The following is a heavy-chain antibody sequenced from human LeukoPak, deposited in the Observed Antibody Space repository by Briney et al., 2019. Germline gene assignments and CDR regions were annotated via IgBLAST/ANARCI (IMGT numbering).Heavy chain of an antibody. CDR1: GFTFSSYS. V-gene: IGHV3-21*01. J-gene: IGHJ4*02. CDR3: ARGGLTGTPKRY. Sequence: GGSLRLSCAASGFTFSSYSMNWVRQAPGKGLEWVSSISSSSYIYYADSVKGRFTISRDNAKNSLYLQMNSLRAEDTAVYYCARGGLTGTPKRYWGQGTLVTVSS. CDR2: ISSSSYI. D-gene: IGHD1-20*01.